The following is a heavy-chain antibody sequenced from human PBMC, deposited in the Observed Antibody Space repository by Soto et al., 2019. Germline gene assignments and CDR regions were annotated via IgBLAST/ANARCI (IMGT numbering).Heavy chain of an antibody. J-gene: IGHJ3*02. CDR3: ARRESIAVAGHGSGAFDI. D-gene: IGHD6-19*01. Sequence: PGASLKISCKGSGYSFTSYWIGWVRQMPGKGLEWMGIIYPGDSDTRYSPSFQGQVTISADKSISTAYLQWSSLKASDTAMYYCARRESIAVAGHGSGAFDIWGQGTMVTVSS. CDR1: GYSFTSYW. V-gene: IGHV5-51*01. CDR2: IYPGDSDT.